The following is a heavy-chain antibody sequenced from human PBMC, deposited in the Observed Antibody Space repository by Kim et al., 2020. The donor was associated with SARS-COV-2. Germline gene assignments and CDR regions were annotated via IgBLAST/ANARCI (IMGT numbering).Heavy chain of an antibody. D-gene: IGHD6-13*01. J-gene: IGHJ3*02. CDR3: ARDLIKDSSWPTHPRNYAFDI. CDR1: GFTFSSYS. CDR2: ISSSSSYI. Sequence: GGSLRLSCAASGFTFSSYSMNWVRQAPGKGLEWVSSISSSSSYIYYADSVKGRFTISRDNAKNSLYLQMNSLRAEDTAVYYCARDLIKDSSWPTHPRNYAFDIWGQGTMVTVSS. V-gene: IGHV3-21*01.